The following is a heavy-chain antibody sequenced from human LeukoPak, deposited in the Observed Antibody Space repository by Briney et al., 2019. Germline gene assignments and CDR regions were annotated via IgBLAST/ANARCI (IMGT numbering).Heavy chain of an antibody. CDR2: INADGSTT. D-gene: IGHD1-14*01. Sequence: HPGGSLRLSCAASGFTFGNSWVHWIRQAPGKGLVWVSLINADGSTTTYADSVKGRFTISRDNARNTVSLQMNSLTIEDTAVYYCVVVVEPPDSDGCDVWGQGTMITVSS. J-gene: IGHJ3*01. CDR3: VVVVEPPDSDGCDV. V-gene: IGHV3-74*01. CDR1: GFTFGNSW.